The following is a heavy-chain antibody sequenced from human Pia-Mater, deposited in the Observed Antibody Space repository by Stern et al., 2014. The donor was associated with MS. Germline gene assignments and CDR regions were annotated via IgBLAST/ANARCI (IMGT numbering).Heavy chain of an antibody. J-gene: IGHJ4*02. CDR3: AKDLTLASGTYYSDLLDY. D-gene: IGHD3-10*01. CDR1: GYTFSAYY. V-gene: IGHV1-2*02. CDR2: VNPNSGGT. Sequence: QVQLVQPGAEMKKPGASGKISCKTYGYTFSAYYLHWVRQITGEGLEWMGRVNPNSGGTNLAQKFQVRVIMTRDTSINTTHLEVTGLTSDDTAVYYCAKDLTLASGTYYSDLLDYWGQGTLVTVSS.